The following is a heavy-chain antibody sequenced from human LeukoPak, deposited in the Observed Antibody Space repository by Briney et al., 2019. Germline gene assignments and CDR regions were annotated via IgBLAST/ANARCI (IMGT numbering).Heavy chain of an antibody. V-gene: IGHV1-18*01. Sequence: ASVKVSCKASGYTFTSYSISWVRQAPGQGLEWMGWISAYNGNTNYAQKLQGRVTMTTDTSTSTAYMELRSLRSDDTAVYYCARDESFRGYSYGRAAFDIWGQGTMVTVSS. CDR2: ISAYNGNT. CDR3: ARDESFRGYSYGRAAFDI. CDR1: GYTFTSYS. J-gene: IGHJ3*02. D-gene: IGHD5-18*01.